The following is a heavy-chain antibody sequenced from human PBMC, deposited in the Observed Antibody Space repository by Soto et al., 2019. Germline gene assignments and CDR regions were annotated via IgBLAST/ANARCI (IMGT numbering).Heavy chain of an antibody. J-gene: IGHJ4*02. Sequence: QVQLVQSGAEVKKPGASVKVSCKASGYTFTSYDINWVRQATGQGLEWMGWMNPNSGNTGYAQKFQGRVTMTRNTSISTAYMALSSLRSEATAVYYCARGYNFIAAAGFDYWGQGTLVTVSS. CDR3: ARGYNFIAAAGFDY. CDR1: GYTFTSYD. V-gene: IGHV1-8*01. CDR2: MNPNSGNT. D-gene: IGHD6-13*01.